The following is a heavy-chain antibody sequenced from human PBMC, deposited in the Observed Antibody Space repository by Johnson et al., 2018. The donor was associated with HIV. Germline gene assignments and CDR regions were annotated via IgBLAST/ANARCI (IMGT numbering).Heavy chain of an antibody. V-gene: IGHV3-33*05. Sequence: QVQLVESGGGVVQPGRSLRLSCAASGFTFSSYGMHWVRQAPGKGLEWVAVISGDGSNKYYADSVKGRFTISRDNSKNTLYLQMNSLRAEDTAVYYCAKEGGSYSMGRDAFDIWGQGTMVTVSS. CDR1: GFTFSSYG. J-gene: IGHJ3*02. CDR2: ISGDGSNK. D-gene: IGHD1-26*01. CDR3: AKEGGSYSMGRDAFDI.